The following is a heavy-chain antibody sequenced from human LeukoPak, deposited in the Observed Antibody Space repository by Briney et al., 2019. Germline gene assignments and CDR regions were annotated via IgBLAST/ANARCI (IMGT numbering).Heavy chain of an antibody. V-gene: IGHV3-20*04. J-gene: IGHJ4*02. Sequence: GGSLRLSCAASGFTFDDYGMSWVRQAPGKGLEWVSGINWDGGSTGYADSVKGRFTISRDNAKNSLYLQMNSLRAEDTAFYYCARTDYSNYANYWGQGTLVTVSS. CDR1: GFTFDDYG. D-gene: IGHD4-11*01. CDR3: ARTDYSNYANY. CDR2: INWDGGST.